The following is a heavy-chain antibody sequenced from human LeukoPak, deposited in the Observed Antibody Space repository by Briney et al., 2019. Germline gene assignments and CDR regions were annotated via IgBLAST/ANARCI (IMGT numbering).Heavy chain of an antibody. J-gene: IGHJ5*02. V-gene: IGHV1-69*13. D-gene: IGHD2-15*01. CDR1: GGTFSSYA. Sequence: SVKVSCEASGGTFSSYAISWVRQAPGQGLEWMGGIIPIFGTANYAQKFQGRVTITADESTSTAYMELSSLRSEDTAVYYCARAGYCSGGSCLGNWFDPWGQGTLVTVSS. CDR3: ARAGYCSGGSCLGNWFDP. CDR2: IIPIFGTA.